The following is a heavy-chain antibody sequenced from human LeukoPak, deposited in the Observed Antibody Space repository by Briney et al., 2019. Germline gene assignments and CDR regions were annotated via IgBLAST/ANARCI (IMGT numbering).Heavy chain of an antibody. CDR3: ARETVSASYFDY. J-gene: IGHJ4*02. V-gene: IGHV3-7*01. CDR1: GFTISSYW. CDR2: INRDGSEK. Sequence: GGSLRLSCAVSGFTISSYWMNWVRQAPGKGLEWEANINRDGSEKYYVDSLKGRFTISRDNAKNSLYLQMNSLRAEDTAVYYCARETVSASYFDYWGQGTLVTVSS. D-gene: IGHD1-1*01.